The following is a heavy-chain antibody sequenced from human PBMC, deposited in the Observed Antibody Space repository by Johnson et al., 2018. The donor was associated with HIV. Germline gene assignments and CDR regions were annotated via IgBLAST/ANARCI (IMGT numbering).Heavy chain of an antibody. J-gene: IGHJ3*02. CDR1: GFTFDDYG. CDR2: INQDGSET. CDR3: ARYSGAFDI. V-gene: IGHV3-7*01. D-gene: IGHD2-21*01. Sequence: EVQLVESGGGVVRPGGSLRLSCAASGFTFDDYGMSWVRQAPGKGLEWVANINQDGSETYYVGSVKGRFTISRDNAKNSLFLQMDSLRAEDTAVYYCARYSGAFDIWGQGTMVTVSS.